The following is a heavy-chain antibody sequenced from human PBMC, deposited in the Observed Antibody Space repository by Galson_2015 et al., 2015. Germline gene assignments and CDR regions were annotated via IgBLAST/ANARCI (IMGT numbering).Heavy chain of an antibody. J-gene: IGHJ4*02. CDR1: GDSVSTNSGA. D-gene: IGHD1-20*01. CDR3: ARDNWNDLSFAY. V-gene: IGHV6-1*01. Sequence: CAISGDSVSTNSGAWNWIRQFPSRGLEWLGRTYYRSKWYTEYAVSVESRITINPDTSKNQFSLQLNSVTPEDTAVYYCARDNWNDLSFAYWGQGALVTVSS. CDR2: TYYRSKWYT.